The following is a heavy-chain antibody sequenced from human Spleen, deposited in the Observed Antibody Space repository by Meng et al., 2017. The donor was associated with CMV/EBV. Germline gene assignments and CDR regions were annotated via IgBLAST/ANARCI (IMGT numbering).Heavy chain of an antibody. CDR3: AKESPPVAAKNPVDY. J-gene: IGHJ4*02. CDR1: GFTFSSYA. V-gene: IGHV3-23*01. CDR2: ISGSGGST. Sequence: GESLKISCAASGFTFSSYAMSWVRQAPGKGLEWVSAISGSGGSTYYADSVKGRFTISRDNSKNTLYLQMNSLRAEDTAVYYCAKESPPVAAKNPVDYWGQGTLVTVSS. D-gene: IGHD6-19*01.